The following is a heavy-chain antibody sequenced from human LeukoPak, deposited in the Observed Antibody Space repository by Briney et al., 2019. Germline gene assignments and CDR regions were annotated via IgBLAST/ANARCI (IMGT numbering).Heavy chain of an antibody. Sequence: GESPEISCNGFGYTFNRYWIGLVRPMPGEGLEWVGIIYPGDSNSRYSPSFQGQVTTLVDKSISTAYLQWSSLKASDTAMYYCARRRAVAGTYYFDLWGQGTLVTVSS. V-gene: IGHV5-51*01. CDR1: GYTFNRYW. CDR3: ARRRAVAGTYYFDL. CDR2: IYPGDSNS. D-gene: IGHD6-19*01. J-gene: IGHJ4*02.